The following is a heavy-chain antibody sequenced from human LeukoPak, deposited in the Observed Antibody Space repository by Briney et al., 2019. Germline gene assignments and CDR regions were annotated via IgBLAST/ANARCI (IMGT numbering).Heavy chain of an antibody. Sequence: PGGSLRLSCAAFGFTFSSYGMHWVRQAPGKGLEWVAVIWYDGSNKYYADSVKGRFTISRDNSKNTLYLQMNSLRAEDTAVYYCARDSFYDSSGYYYYGMDVWGQGTTVTVSS. CDR3: ARDSFYDSSGYYYYGMDV. J-gene: IGHJ6*02. V-gene: IGHV3-33*01. D-gene: IGHD3-22*01. CDR1: GFTFSSYG. CDR2: IWYDGSNK.